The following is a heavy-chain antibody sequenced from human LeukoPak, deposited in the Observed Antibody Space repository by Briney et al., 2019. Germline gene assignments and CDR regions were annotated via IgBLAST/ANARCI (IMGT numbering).Heavy chain of an antibody. CDR3: ARQEQQPLFDP. V-gene: IGHV4-34*01. CDR1: GGSISSYY. D-gene: IGHD6-13*01. Sequence: KPSETLSLTCTVSGGSISSYYWSWIRQPPGKGLEWIGEINHSGSTNYNPSLKSRVTISVDTSKNQFSLKLSSVTAADTAVYYCARQEQQPLFDPWGQGTLVTVSS. J-gene: IGHJ5*02. CDR2: INHSGST.